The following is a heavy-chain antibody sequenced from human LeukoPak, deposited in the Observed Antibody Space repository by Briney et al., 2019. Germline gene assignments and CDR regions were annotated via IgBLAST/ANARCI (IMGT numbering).Heavy chain of an antibody. CDR1: GYTFTSYG. Sequence: GASVKVSCKASGYTFTSYGISWVRQAPGQGLEWMGWISAYNGITNYTQKLQGRVTMTTDTSTSTAYMELRSLRSDDTVVYYCARVSGQQLVFDAWVDPWGQGTLVTVSS. CDR2: ISAYNGIT. V-gene: IGHV1-18*01. D-gene: IGHD6-13*01. CDR3: ARVSGQQLVFDAWVDP. J-gene: IGHJ5*02.